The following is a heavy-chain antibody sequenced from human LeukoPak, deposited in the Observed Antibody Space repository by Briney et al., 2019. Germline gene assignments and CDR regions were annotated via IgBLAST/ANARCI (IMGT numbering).Heavy chain of an antibody. J-gene: IGHJ4*02. V-gene: IGHV3-30*18. CDR2: ISYDGSNK. Sequence: GGSLRLSCAASGFTFSSYGMHWVRQAPGKGLEWVAVISYDGSNKYYADSVKGRFTISRDNSKNTLYLQMYSLRAEDTAVYYCANADSDGHFDYWGQGTLVTVSS. D-gene: IGHD2-15*01. CDR3: ANADSDGHFDY. CDR1: GFTFSSYG.